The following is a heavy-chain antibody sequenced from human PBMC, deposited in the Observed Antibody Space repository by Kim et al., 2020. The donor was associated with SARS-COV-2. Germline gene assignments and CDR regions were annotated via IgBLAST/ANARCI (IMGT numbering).Heavy chain of an antibody. Sequence: GGSLRLSCAASGFTFDSFWMSWVRQAPGKGLEWVANIKHDGSEKYYVDSVKGRFTVSRDNAKNSLYLQISSLRAEDTAVYYCARDSSDGYELWGQGTLV. CDR3: ARDSSDGYEL. D-gene: IGHD5-12*01. CDR1: GFTFDSFW. J-gene: IGHJ4*02. CDR2: IKHDGSEK. V-gene: IGHV3-7*03.